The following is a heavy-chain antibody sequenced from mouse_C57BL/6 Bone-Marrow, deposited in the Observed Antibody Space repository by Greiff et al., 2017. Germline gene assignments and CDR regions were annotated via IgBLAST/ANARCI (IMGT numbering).Heavy chain of an antibody. J-gene: IGHJ3*02. V-gene: IGHV1-42*01. CDR2: INPRTGGT. Sequence: VQLQQSGPELVKPGASVKISCKASGYSFTGYYMNWVKQSPEKSLEWIGEINPRTGGTTYNLKFKAKATLTVDKSSSTAYMQLKSLTSEDSAVYYCARYDGYWGQGTLVTVSA. CDR1: GYSFTGYY. CDR3: ARYDGY. D-gene: IGHD2-3*01.